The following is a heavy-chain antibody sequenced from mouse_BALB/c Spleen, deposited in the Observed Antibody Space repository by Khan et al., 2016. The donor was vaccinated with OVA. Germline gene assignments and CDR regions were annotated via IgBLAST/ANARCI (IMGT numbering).Heavy chain of an antibody. CDR3: ARLGPGFAY. CDR2: IGYSGST. Sequence: VQLKESGPGLVKPSQSLSLTCTVTGYSITSDYAWNWIRQFPGNKLEWMGYIGYSGSTSYNPSLKSRISITRDTSKNQFFLQLNSVTTEDTATYDCARLGPGFAYWGQGTLVTVSA. V-gene: IGHV3-2*02. D-gene: IGHD4-1*01. CDR1: GYSITSDYA. J-gene: IGHJ3*01.